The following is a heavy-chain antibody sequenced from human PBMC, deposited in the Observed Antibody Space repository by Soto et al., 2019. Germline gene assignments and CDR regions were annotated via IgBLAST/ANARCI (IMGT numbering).Heavy chain of an antibody. CDR1: GFTFSRYN. CDR2: ISTTSSYI. Sequence: PGGSLRLSCAASGFTFSRYNMNWVRQAPGKGLEWVSSISTTSSYIYYADSVKGRFTVSRDNAKNSLYLQMGSLRAEDTAVYYCASLFDSSGYPYYYGMDVWGQGTTVTV. CDR3: ASLFDSSGYPYYYGMDV. J-gene: IGHJ6*02. V-gene: IGHV3-21*06. D-gene: IGHD3-22*01.